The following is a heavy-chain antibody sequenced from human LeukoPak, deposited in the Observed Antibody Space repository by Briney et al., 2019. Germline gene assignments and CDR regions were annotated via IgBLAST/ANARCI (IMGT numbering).Heavy chain of an antibody. Sequence: LRLSCTASGFTFGDYAMSWVRQPPGKGLEWIGEINHSGSTNYNPSLKSRVTISVDTSKNQFSLKLSSVTAADTAVYYCARGRSNGWFYWGQGTLVTVSS. CDR1: GFTFGDYA. D-gene: IGHD2-8*01. J-gene: IGHJ4*02. CDR3: ARGRSNGWFY. CDR2: INHSGST. V-gene: IGHV4-34*01.